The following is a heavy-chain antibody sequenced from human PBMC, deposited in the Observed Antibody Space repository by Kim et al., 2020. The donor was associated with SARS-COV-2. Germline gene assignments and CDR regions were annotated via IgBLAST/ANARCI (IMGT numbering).Heavy chain of an antibody. V-gene: IGHV3-23*01. CDR3: AKDHESSGWPTFDY. D-gene: IGHD6-19*01. Sequence: GGSLRLSCEASGFTFSRFAMSWVRQAPGRGLEWVASRNNGNNPCYADSVKGRFTVSRDNAKNTLYLQMDNLRVEDTALYYCAKDHESSGWPTFDYWGQGTQVTFSS. CDR1: GFTFSRFA. CDR2: RNNGNNP. J-gene: IGHJ4*02.